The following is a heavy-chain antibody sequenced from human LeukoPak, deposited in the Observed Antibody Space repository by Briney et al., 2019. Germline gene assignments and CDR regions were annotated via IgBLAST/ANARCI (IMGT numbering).Heavy chain of an antibody. CDR3: ASSYGDYEDDAFDI. J-gene: IGHJ3*02. V-gene: IGHV3-21*04. D-gene: IGHD4-17*01. CDR1: GFTFSSYS. CDR2: IGSSSSYI. Sequence: GGSLRLSCAASGFTFSSYSMNWVRQAPGKGLEWVSSIGSSSSYIYYADSVKGRFTISRDNAKNSLYLQMNSLRAEDTAVYYCASSYGDYEDDAFDIWGQGTMVTVSS.